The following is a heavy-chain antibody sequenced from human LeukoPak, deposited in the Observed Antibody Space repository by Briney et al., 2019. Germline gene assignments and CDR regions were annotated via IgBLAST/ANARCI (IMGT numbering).Heavy chain of an antibody. V-gene: IGHV3-11*01. CDR1: GFTFSDYY. Sequence: GSLRLSCAASGFTFSDYYMSWIRQAPGRGLEWVSYITNSGSTIYYADSVKGRFTISRDNAQNSLYLQMNSLRAEDTAVYYCARETGDSSSWSDGFDIWGQGTMVTVSS. CDR3: ARETGDSSSWSDGFDI. CDR2: ITNSGSTI. D-gene: IGHD6-13*01. J-gene: IGHJ3*02.